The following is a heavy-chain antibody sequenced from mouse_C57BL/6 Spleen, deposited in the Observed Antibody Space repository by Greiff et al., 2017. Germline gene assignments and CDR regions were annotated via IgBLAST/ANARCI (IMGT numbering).Heavy chain of an antibody. J-gene: IGHJ4*01. CDR2: ISSGSSTI. CDR3: ARGNVYAMDY. CDR1: GFTFSDYG. V-gene: IGHV5-17*01. Sequence: DVMLVESGGGLVKPGGSLKLSCAASGFTFSDYGMHWVRQAPEKGLEWVAYISSGSSTIYYADTVKGRFTISRDNAKNTLFLQMTSLRSEDTAMYYCARGNVYAMDYWGQGTSVTVSS. D-gene: IGHD2-1*01.